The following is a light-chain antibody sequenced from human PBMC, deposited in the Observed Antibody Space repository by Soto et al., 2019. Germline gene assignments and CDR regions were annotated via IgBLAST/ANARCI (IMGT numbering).Light chain of an antibody. CDR3: VSFAGGTYV. J-gene: IGLJ1*01. CDR1: SSDVGAYIF. V-gene: IGLV2-8*01. Sequence: SVLKQPPSSTGSPGASVPISCTGTSSDVGAYIFVSWYQPHPGKAPKLMVYDVNRRPPGVPDRFFGSKSGNTASLTVSGLQAEDEADYYCVSFAGGTYVFGTGTKVTVL. CDR2: DVN.